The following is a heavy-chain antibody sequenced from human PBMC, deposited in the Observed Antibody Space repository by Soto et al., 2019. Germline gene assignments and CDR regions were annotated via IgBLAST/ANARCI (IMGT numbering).Heavy chain of an antibody. CDR3: AREFSNSPEAFDS. Sequence: SETLSLTCTVSGGSVNSDNYYWSWIRQPPGRGLDWIGYIYHTGSTNYNPSLNSRVTISVDTSRNQFSLKLNSVTAADTAVYYCAREFSNSPEAFDSWGQGTLVTVSS. J-gene: IGHJ4*02. V-gene: IGHV4-61*01. D-gene: IGHD6-6*01. CDR2: IYHTGST. CDR1: GGSVNSDNYY.